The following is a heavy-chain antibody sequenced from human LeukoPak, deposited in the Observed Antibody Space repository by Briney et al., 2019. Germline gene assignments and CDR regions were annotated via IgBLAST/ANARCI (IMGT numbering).Heavy chain of an antibody. CDR1: GFTFSSYS. CDR2: INHSGST. D-gene: IGHD2-15*01. V-gene: IGHV4-34*01. Sequence: GSLRLSCAASGFTFSSYSMNWVRQPPGKGLEWIGEINHSGSTNYNPSLKSRVTISVDTSKNQFSLKLSSVTAADTAVYYCARAARYCSGGSCYSAVDYWGQGTLVTVSS. J-gene: IGHJ4*02. CDR3: ARAARYCSGGSCYSAVDY.